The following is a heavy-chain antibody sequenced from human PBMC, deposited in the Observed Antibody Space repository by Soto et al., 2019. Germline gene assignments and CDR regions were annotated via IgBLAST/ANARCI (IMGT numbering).Heavy chain of an antibody. CDR1: GYTFTSYG. D-gene: IGHD1-26*01. J-gene: IGHJ4*02. Sequence: QVQLVQSGAEVKKPGASVKVSCKASGYTFTSYGISWVRQAPGQGLEWMGWISAYNGNTNYAQKLQGRVTMTTDTAASTAYMELRSLGSEETAVYYCARDGDVVYRGSSPASFVDYWGQGTLVTVSS. CDR3: ARDGDVVYRGSSPASFVDY. V-gene: IGHV1-18*01. CDR2: ISAYNGNT.